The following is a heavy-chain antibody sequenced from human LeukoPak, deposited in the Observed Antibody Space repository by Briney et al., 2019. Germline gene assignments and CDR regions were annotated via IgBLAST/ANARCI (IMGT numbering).Heavy chain of an antibody. CDR1: GYTFTSYD. CDR3: ARSFVGTRKRNDY. Sequence: GASVNVSCKASGYTFTSYDIIWVRQASGQGLEWMGWMNPNSGHTGYPHKFQGRVTMTRSTSISTAYMELTGLTSEDSAVYYCARSFVGTRKRNDYWGQGTLVTVSS. V-gene: IGHV1-8*01. D-gene: IGHD4-23*01. CDR2: MNPNSGHT. J-gene: IGHJ4*02.